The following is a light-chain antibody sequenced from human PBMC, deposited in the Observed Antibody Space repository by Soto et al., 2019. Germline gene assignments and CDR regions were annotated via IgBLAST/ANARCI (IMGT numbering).Light chain of an antibody. J-gene: IGKJ2*01. CDR2: GAS. CDR3: QQYGSSPKT. CDR1: QSVSSSS. V-gene: IGKV3-20*01. Sequence: EIVLTQSPGTLSLSPGERATLSCRDSQSVSSSSLAWYQQKPGQAPRLLIYGASSRATGIPDRFSGSGSGTDFTLTISRLEPEDFAVYYCQQYGSSPKTFGQGTKLEIK.